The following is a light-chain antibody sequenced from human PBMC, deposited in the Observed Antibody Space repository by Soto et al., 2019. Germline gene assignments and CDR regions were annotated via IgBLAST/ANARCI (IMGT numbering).Light chain of an antibody. CDR3: SSYTTSSTLVV. J-gene: IGLJ2*01. V-gene: IGLV2-14*01. CDR2: EVS. Sequence: QSALTQPASVSGSPGQSITLSCTGTSSDVGGFTYVSWYQQHPGKAPKLIIYEVSNRPSGVSNRFSGSKSGNTASLTISGLQAEDEADYYCSSYTTSSTLVVFGGGTKLTVL. CDR1: SSDVGGFTY.